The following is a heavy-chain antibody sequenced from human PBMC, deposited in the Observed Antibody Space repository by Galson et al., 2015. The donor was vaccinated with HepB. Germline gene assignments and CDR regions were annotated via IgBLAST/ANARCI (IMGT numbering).Heavy chain of an antibody. J-gene: IGHJ6*02. V-gene: IGHV3-53*01. CDR2: IYSGGST. D-gene: IGHD5-12*01. CDR3: ARDKWLRFGYYYGMDV. CDR1: GFTVSSNY. Sequence: SLRLSCAASGFTVSSNYMSWVRQAPGKGLEWVSVIYSGGSTYYADSVKGRFTISRDNSKNTLYLQMNSLRAEDTAVYYCARDKWLRFGYYYGMDVWGQGTTVTVSS.